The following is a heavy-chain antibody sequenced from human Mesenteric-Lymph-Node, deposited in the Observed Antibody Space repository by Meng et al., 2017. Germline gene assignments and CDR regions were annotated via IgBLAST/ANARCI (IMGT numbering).Heavy chain of an antibody. CDR1: GYTFTSYA. J-gene: IGHJ4*02. CDR2: SNAGNGNT. V-gene: IGHV1-3*02. CDR3: AAAGYYYDSSGYPY. Sequence: ASVKVSCKASGYTFTSYAMHWVRQAPGQRLEWMGWSNAGNGNTKYSQEFQGRVTITRDTSASTAYMELSSLRSEDTAVYYCAAAGYYYDSSGYPYWGQGTLVTVSS. D-gene: IGHD3-22*01.